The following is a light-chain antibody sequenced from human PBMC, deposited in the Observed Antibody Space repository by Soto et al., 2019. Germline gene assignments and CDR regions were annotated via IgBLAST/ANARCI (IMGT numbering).Light chain of an antibody. J-gene: IGKJ1*01. CDR3: QQYDSSPRT. Sequence: ELVLTQSPGTLSLSPRERATLSCRASQSVNDNYLAWYQHKPDQAHRLLIYGASSRAPGIPDRFSGSGSGRSFTLTISRLEPEDFTIYDLQQYDSSPRTFGQANQVEVK. V-gene: IGKV3-20*01. CDR1: QSVNDNY. CDR2: GAS.